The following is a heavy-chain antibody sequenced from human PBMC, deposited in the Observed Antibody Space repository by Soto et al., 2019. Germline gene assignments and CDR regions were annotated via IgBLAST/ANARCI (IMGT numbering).Heavy chain of an antibody. V-gene: IGHV3-23*01. Sequence: EVQLLDSGGGLVQPGGSLRLSCAASGFTFITYAMSWVRQAPGKGLEWVSIISGSGGSTYYPDSVKGRFTISRDNSKNTLYLQMNSLRXDXXXXXXXXXXXXAXXXXXFWXQGTLV. D-gene: IGHD2-15*01. CDR1: GFTFITYA. CDR3: XXXXXAXXXXXF. CDR2: ISGSGGST. J-gene: IGHJ4*02.